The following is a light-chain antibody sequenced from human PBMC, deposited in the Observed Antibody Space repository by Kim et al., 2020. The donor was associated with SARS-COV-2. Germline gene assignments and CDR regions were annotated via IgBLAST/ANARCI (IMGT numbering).Light chain of an antibody. J-gene: IGKJ4*01. Sequence: ASMGDRVTITCRASESISDWLAWYQQKPGSAPKLLIYKASRLDSGVPSRFSGSVSGTEFSLTISSLQPYDFATYYCQQYRTYPPLTFGGGTKLEI. CDR3: QQYRTYPPLT. CDR2: KAS. V-gene: IGKV1-5*03. CDR1: ESISDW.